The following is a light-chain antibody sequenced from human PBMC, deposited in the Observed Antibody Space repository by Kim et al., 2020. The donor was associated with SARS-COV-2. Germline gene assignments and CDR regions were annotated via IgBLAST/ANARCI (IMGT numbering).Light chain of an antibody. CDR2: RNN. CDR1: SSHIGNNY. Sequence: QSVLTQPPSESGTPGQRVTISCSGSSSHIGNNYVNWYQQVPGTAPKLLIYRNNLRPSGVPDRFFGSKSGTSASLAISGLRSEDEADYYCAAWDDSLNWVFGGGTQLTVL. J-gene: IGLJ3*02. CDR3: AAWDDSLNWV. V-gene: IGLV1-47*01.